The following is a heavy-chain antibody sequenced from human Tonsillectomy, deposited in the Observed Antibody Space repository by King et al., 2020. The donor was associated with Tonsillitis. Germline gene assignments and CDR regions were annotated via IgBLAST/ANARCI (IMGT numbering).Heavy chain of an antibody. CDR1: GFTFSDYY. V-gene: IGHV3-11*06. Sequence: VQLVESGGDLVKPGGSLRLSCAASGFTFSDYYMSWIRQAPGKGLEWVSYISSSSSYTNYADSVKGRFTISRDNAKNSLYLQMNSLRAEDTAVYYCARDTHASSGYYTHLDYWGQGTLVTVSS. CDR2: ISSSSSYT. CDR3: ARDTHASSGYYTHLDY. D-gene: IGHD3-22*01. J-gene: IGHJ4*02.